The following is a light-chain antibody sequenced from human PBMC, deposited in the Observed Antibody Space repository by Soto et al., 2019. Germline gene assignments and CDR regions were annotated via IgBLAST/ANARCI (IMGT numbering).Light chain of an antibody. CDR3: GTWDSSLSARV. J-gene: IGLJ1*01. CDR2: ENN. Sequence: QAVVTQPPSVSAAPGQKDTISCSGSSSNIGNNYVSWYQQLPGTAPKLLIYENNKRPSGIPDRFSGSKSGTSATLGITGLQTGDEADYYCGTWDSSLSARVFGTGTKLTVL. V-gene: IGLV1-51*02. CDR1: SSNIGNNY.